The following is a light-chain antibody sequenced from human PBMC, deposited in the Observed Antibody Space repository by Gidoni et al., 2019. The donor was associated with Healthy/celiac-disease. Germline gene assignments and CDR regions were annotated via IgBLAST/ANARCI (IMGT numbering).Light chain of an antibody. Sequence: IHMTPSPSSLSASVVDRVTITCRASQSISSYLNWYQQKPGKAPKLLIYAASSLQSGDPSRFSGSGSGTDVTLTISSLQQEDCATYYCQQSDSTPLTFGQGTKLDIK. V-gene: IGKV1-39*01. CDR3: QQSDSTPLT. J-gene: IGKJ2*01. CDR2: AAS. CDR1: QSISSY.